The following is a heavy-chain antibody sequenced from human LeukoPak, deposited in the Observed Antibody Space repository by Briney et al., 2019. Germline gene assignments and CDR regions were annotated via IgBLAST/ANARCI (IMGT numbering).Heavy chain of an antibody. V-gene: IGHV4-39*01. D-gene: IGHD5-12*01. CDR2: VYYGRTT. Sequence: SETLSLTCTVSAASFISSSHHWGWIRQSPGKGLEWVGTVYYGRTTYYNPSLDGRVTISLDTSANHFSLQLNSVTAADTAVYYCVRHDGRGGATMGAFDSWGQGSLVTVSS. CDR3: VRHDGRGGATMGAFDS. J-gene: IGHJ5*01. CDR1: AASFISSSHH.